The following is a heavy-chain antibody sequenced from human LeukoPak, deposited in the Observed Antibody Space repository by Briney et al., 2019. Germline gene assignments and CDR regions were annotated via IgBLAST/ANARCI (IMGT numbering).Heavy chain of an antibody. CDR2: IDPSDSYT. J-gene: IGHJ4*02. D-gene: IGHD6-25*01. CDR1: GYSFTSYW. CDR3: ATQIAAARLDY. Sequence: GESLKISCKGSGYSFTSYWISWVRQMPGRGLEWMGRIDPSDSYTNYSPSFQGHVTISADKSISTAYLQWSSLKASDTAMYYCATQIAAARLDYWGQGTLVTVSS. V-gene: IGHV5-10-1*01.